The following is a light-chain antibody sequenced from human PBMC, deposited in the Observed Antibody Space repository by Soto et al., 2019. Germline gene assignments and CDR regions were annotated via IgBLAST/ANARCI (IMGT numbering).Light chain of an antibody. Sequence: EIVLTQSPATLSLSPGERATLSCMASQSVGTYLSWYQQKPGQAPRLLIYDASGRVTGIPARFSASGSGTDFTLTISSVRPEDFAVYFCQQRSNFGQGTRLDIK. CDR3: QQRSN. CDR1: QSVGTY. J-gene: IGKJ5*01. CDR2: DAS. V-gene: IGKV3-11*01.